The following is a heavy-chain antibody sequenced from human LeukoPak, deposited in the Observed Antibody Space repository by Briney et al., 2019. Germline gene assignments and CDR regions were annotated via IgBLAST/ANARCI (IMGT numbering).Heavy chain of an antibody. J-gene: IGHJ4*02. CDR2: IWADGSDQ. CDR3: ARDPPGSGWALDY. V-gene: IGHV3-33*01. D-gene: IGHD6-19*01. Sequence: GRSLRLSCAASGFTFSTHAMHWVRQAPGKGLDWVAFIWADGSDQEYADSVKGRFTISRDNSKKTMYLQMNSLRVEDTAVYYCARDPPGSGWALDYWGQGILVTVSS. CDR1: GFTFSTHA.